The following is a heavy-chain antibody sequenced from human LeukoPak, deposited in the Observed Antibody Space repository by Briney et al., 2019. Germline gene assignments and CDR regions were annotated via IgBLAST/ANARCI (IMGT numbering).Heavy chain of an antibody. Sequence: GSLRLSCAASGFTFGTYWMSWIRQPPGKGLEWIGEIYHSGSTNYNPSLKSRVTISVDKSKNQFSLKLSSVTAADTAVYYCAALDYGDYRDYWGQGTLVTVSS. J-gene: IGHJ4*02. CDR3: AALDYGDYRDY. D-gene: IGHD4-17*01. V-gene: IGHV4-4*02. CDR2: IYHSGST. CDR1: GFTFGTYW.